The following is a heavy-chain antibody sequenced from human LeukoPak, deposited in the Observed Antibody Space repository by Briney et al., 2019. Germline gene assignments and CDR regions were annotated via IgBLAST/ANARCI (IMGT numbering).Heavy chain of an antibody. Sequence: PSETLSLTCAVYGGSFSGYYWSWIRQPPGKGLEWIGEINHSGSTNYNPSLKSRVTISVDTSKNQFSLKLSSVTAADTAVYYCARSSGSYSRRFDCWGQGTLVTVSS. CDR2: INHSGST. J-gene: IGHJ4*02. V-gene: IGHV4-34*01. CDR3: ARSSGSYSRRFDC. CDR1: GGSFSGYY. D-gene: IGHD1-26*01.